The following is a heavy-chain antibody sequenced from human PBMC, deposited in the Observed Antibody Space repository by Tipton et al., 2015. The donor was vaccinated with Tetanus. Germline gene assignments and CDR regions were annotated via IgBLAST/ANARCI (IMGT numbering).Heavy chain of an antibody. D-gene: IGHD3-16*01. V-gene: IGHV4-4*07. CDR1: GVSMIDSY. CDR3: ARALKQGANWFDP. CDR2: IYSSGTT. J-gene: IGHJ5*02. Sequence: LSLSCTVSGVSMIDSYWNWIRQPAGKGLEWIGRIYSSGTTNYDPSLRGRVTMSIDTSKNRFSLKLDSVTAADTAIYYCARALKQGANWFDPWGQGTLVTVSS.